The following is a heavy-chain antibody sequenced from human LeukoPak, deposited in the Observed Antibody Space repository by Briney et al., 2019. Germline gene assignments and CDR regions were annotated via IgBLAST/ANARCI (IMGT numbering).Heavy chain of an antibody. D-gene: IGHD6-13*01. Sequence: GRSLRLSCAASGFTFSTYGMNWVRQAPGKGLEWVAVISYDGSNKYYADSVKGRFTISRDNSKYTLYLQMNSLRVEDTAIYYCAKRMGPSIAATDLDYWGQGTLVTVSS. CDR1: GFTFSTYG. CDR3: AKRMGPSIAATDLDY. V-gene: IGHV3-30*18. J-gene: IGHJ4*02. CDR2: ISYDGSNK.